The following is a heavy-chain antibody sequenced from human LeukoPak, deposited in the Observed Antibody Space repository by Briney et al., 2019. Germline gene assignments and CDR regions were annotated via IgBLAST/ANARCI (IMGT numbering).Heavy chain of an antibody. Sequence: GGSLRLSCAASGFTVSSNYMSWVRQAPGKGLEWVSAISGSGGSTYYADSVKGRFTISRDNSKNTLYLQMNSLRAEDTAVYYCAKDLDSPWYWGQGTLVTVSS. J-gene: IGHJ4*02. CDR1: GFTVSSNY. D-gene: IGHD5-18*01. CDR2: ISGSGGST. V-gene: IGHV3-23*01. CDR3: AKDLDSPWY.